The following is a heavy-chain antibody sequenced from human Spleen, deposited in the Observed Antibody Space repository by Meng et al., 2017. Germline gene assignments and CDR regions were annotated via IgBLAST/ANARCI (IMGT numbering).Heavy chain of an antibody. CDR2: IHAGNGNT. Sequence: QFQLVQSGAEVRKPGASVKVSCKASGYTFPSYGISWVRQAPGQGLEWMGWIHAGNGNTKYSQKFQGRVTITRDTSASTAYMELSSLRSEDTAVYYCARLALAGTRPFDYWGQGTLVTVAS. CDR3: ARLALAGTRPFDY. D-gene: IGHD6-19*01. V-gene: IGHV1-18*01. J-gene: IGHJ4*02. CDR1: GYTFPSYG.